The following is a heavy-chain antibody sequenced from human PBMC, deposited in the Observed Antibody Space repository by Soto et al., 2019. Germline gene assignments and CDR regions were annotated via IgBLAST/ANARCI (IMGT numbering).Heavy chain of an antibody. CDR3: ARGDYDFWSGYYPKTTHYYYYYGMDV. CDR2: ISYDGSNK. D-gene: IGHD3-3*01. V-gene: IGHV3-30-3*01. J-gene: IGHJ6*02. Sequence: GGSLRLSCAASGFTFSSYAMHWVRQAPGKGLEWVAVISYDGSNKYYADSVKGRFTISRDNSKNTLYLQMNSLRAEDTAVYYCARGDYDFWSGYYPKTTHYYYYYGMDVWGQGTTVTVSS. CDR1: GFTFSSYA.